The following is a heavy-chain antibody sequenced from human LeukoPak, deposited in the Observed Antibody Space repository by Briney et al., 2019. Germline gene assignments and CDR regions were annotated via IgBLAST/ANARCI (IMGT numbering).Heavy chain of an antibody. V-gene: IGHV1-58*02. D-gene: IGHD3-3*01. CDR2: IVVGSGNT. Sequence: SVKVSRKASGFTFTSSAMQGVRPARGQPPEWIGWIVVGSGNTNYAQTFQERVTITRDMSTSTAYMELSSLRSEDTALYYCAAVSDYDFWSVVRYWSQGTLVTVSS. J-gene: IGHJ4*02. CDR1: GFTFTSSA. CDR3: AAVSDYDFWSVVRY.